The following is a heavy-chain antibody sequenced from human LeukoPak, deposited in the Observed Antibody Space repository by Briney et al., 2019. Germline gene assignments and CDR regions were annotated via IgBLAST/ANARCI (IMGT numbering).Heavy chain of an antibody. V-gene: IGHV3-11*01. D-gene: IGHD5-18*01. J-gene: IGHJ4*02. CDR3: ARVKIESGYSYGYFDY. Sequence: GGSLRLSCAASGFTFSDYYMSWIRQAPGKGLEWVSYISSSGSTIYYADSVKGRFTISRDNAKNSLYLQMNSLRAEDTAVHYCARVKIESGYSYGYFDYWGQGTLVTVSS. CDR1: GFTFSDYY. CDR2: ISSSGSTI.